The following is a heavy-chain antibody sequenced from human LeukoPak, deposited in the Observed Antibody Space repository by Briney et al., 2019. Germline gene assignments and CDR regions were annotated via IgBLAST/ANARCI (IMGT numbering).Heavy chain of an antibody. CDR1: GFTFSSYG. Sequence: GGSLRLSCAASGFTFSSYGMHWVRQAPGKGLEWVAFIRYDGSNKYYADSVKGRSSISRDNSKNTLYLQMNSLRAEDTAVYYCAKLREENDYVWGSYRYTDDYWGQGTLVTVSS. CDR2: IRYDGSNK. J-gene: IGHJ4*02. V-gene: IGHV3-30*02. CDR3: AKLREENDYVWGSYRYTDDY. D-gene: IGHD3-16*02.